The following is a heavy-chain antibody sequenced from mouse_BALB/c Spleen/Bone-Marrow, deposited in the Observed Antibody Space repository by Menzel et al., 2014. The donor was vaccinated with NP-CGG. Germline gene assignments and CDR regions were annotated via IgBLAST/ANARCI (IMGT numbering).Heavy chain of an antibody. D-gene: IGHD1-1*02. CDR2: ISTYNGNK. J-gene: IGHJ4*01. V-gene: IGHV1-67*01. CDR3: ARDVRVLWYTMAY. Sequence: QVQLQQSGPEEVRPGLPAKISCKGSGYTFTDYAMHWVKQSPAKSLEGIGVISTYNGNKNYNQKFKGKATMNVDKSSSTAYMELARLPSEDSAIYYCARDVRVLWYTMAYWHRGTSVPVS. CDR1: GYTFTDYA.